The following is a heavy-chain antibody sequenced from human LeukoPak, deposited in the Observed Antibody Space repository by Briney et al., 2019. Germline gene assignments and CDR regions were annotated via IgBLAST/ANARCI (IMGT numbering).Heavy chain of an antibody. D-gene: IGHD2-15*01. CDR1: GFSFISST. CDR3: AKDRIVKSVPATNYYIPIDF. V-gene: IGHV3-23*01. CDR2: ISGSGGST. Sequence: GGSLRHSPAAPGFSFISSTPCRGRQAPGRGLEWVSAISGSGGSTYYADSVKGRFTISIDNSKTTLYLQMHSQRAEDTAVYYCAKDRIVKSVPATNYYIPIDFWGHVITVS. J-gene: IGHJ6*01.